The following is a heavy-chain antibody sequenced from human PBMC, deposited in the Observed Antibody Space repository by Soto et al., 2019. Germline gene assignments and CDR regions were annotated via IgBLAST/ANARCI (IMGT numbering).Heavy chain of an antibody. D-gene: IGHD4-17*01. J-gene: IGHJ6*02. CDR2: VYYTGDT. CDR3: VRQGIDYLHGLVDV. CDR1: SGPDRSHN. V-gene: IGHV4-59*08. Sequence: QVQLQRSGPRLEKPSETLSLTCTVSSGPDRSHNWGWIRQPPGRGLEWIGYVYYTGDTAYNPSLRGRVTISADTSTNDISLTLNSVTAADTAVYYCVRQGIDYLHGLVDVWGQGTTVSVSS.